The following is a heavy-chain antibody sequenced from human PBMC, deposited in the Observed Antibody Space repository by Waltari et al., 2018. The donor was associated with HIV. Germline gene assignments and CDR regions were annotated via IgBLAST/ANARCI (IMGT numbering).Heavy chain of an antibody. V-gene: IGHV4-61*02. CDR3: AREGIAAAGNDY. D-gene: IGHD6-13*01. CDR2: IYTSGST. CDR1: GGPISSGSYS. Sequence: QVQLQESGPGLVKPSQTLSPTCSVSGGPISSGSYSWNWIRQPAGRGLEWIGRIYTSGSTNYNPSLKSRVTISVDTSKNHFALKLSSVTAADTAVYYCAREGIAAAGNDYWGQGTLVTVSS. J-gene: IGHJ4*02.